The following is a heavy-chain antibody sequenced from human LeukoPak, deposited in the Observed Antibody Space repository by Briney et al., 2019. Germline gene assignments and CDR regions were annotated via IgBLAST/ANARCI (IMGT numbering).Heavy chain of an antibody. D-gene: IGHD3-3*01. J-gene: IGHJ6*02. CDR2: ISSSGSYI. CDR3: ARDPKGTIFGVVKYGMDV. V-gene: IGHV3-21*01. Sequence: GGSLRLSCAAPGFTFSSYSMNWVRQAPGKGLEWVSSISSSGSYIYYADSVKGRFTISRDNAKNSLYLQMNSLRAEDTAVYYCARDPKGTIFGVVKYGMDVWGQGTTVTVSS. CDR1: GFTFSSYS.